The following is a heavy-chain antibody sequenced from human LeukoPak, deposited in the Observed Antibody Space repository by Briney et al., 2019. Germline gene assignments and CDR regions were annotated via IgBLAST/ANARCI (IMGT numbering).Heavy chain of an antibody. D-gene: IGHD3-16*01. CDR1: GGSISSSSYY. V-gene: IGHV4-39*01. J-gene: IGHJ4*02. CDR2: IYHSGST. Sequence: SETLSLTCTVSGGSISSSSYYWGWIRQPPGKGLEWIGSIYHSGSTYCNPSLKSRVTISVDTSKNQFSLKLSSVTAADTAVYYCADYRFSYFDYWGQGTLVTVSS. CDR3: ADYRFSYFDY.